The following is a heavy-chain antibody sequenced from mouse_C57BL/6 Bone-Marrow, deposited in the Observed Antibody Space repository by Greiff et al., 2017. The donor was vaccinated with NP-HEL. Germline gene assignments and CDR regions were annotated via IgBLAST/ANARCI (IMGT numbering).Heavy chain of an antibody. Sequence: EVKLMESGPSLVRPSQTLSLTCTVTGFSINSDCYWIWIRQFPGNQLEYIGYTFYSGITYYNPSLESRTYIPRDTSKNQFSLKLSSVTTEDTATYYCARGRGANWDRDYCAMDYWGQGTSVTVSS. V-gene: IGHV3-3*01. J-gene: IGHJ4*01. CDR3: ARGRGANWDRDYCAMDY. CDR2: TFYSGIT. CDR1: GFSINSDCY. D-gene: IGHD4-1*02.